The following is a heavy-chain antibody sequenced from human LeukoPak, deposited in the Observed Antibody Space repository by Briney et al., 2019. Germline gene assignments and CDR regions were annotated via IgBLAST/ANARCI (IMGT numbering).Heavy chain of an antibody. CDR3: ARDPTLGLMLFDI. J-gene: IGHJ3*02. CDR2: INPNSGGT. Sequence: ASVKVSCKATGYTFTGYYMHWVRQAPGQGLEWMGRINPNSGGTNYAQKFQGWVTMTRDTSISTAYMELSRLRSDDTAVYYCARDPTLGLMLFDIWGQGTMVTVSS. V-gene: IGHV1-2*04. CDR1: GYTFTGYY. D-gene: IGHD7-27*01.